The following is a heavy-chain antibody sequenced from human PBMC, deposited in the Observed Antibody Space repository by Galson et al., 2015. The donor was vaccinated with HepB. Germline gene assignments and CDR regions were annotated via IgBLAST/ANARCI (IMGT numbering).Heavy chain of an antibody. V-gene: IGHV1-8*01. CDR1: GYTFTSYD. J-gene: IGHJ1*01. CDR2: MNPNSGNT. D-gene: IGHD6-13*01. Sequence: SVKVSCKASGYTFTSYDINWVRQATGQGLEWMGWMNPNSGNTGYAQKFQGRVTMTRNTSINTAYMELSSLRSEDTAVYYCARVVGYSSGWYFEYFQHWGQGTLVTVSS. CDR3: ARVVGYSSGWYFEYFQH.